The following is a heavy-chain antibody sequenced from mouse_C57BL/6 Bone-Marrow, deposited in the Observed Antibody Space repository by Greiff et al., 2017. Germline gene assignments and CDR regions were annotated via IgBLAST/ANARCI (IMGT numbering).Heavy chain of an antibody. V-gene: IGHV2-9-1*01. CDR2: IWTGGGT. D-gene: IGHD2-4*01. CDR1: GFSLTSYA. CDR3: ARDDDDGSWFDY. J-gene: IGHJ3*01. Sequence: VQLQQSGPGLVAPSQSLSITCTVSGFSLTSYAISWVRQPPGKGLEWLGVIWTGGGTNYNSALISRLSISTDNSKSQVFFKMISLQTYDTARFYGARDDDDGSWFDYWGKGTMVTVSA.